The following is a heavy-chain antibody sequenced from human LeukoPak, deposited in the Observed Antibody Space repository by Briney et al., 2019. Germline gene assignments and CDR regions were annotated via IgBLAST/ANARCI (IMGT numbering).Heavy chain of an antibody. CDR3: AKDRVSPGFNWFDP. CDR2: INGRGDNT. V-gene: IGHV3-23*01. D-gene: IGHD2/OR15-2a*01. J-gene: IGHJ5*02. CDR1: GVIISSYA. Sequence: GGSLRLSCAASGVIISSYAMSWVRQAPGKGLEWVSAINGRGDNTYYADFVKGRFTISRDNSKSTVYLQMNSLRTEDTAVYYCAKDRVSPGFNWFDPWGQGTLVTVPS.